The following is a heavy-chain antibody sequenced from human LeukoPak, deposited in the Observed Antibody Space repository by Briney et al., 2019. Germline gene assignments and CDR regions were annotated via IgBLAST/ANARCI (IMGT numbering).Heavy chain of an antibody. V-gene: IGHV3-21*01. CDR3: ARVQSSIVMSPIPTFDY. CDR2: IRNSSSHI. Sequence: KSGGSLRLSCTASGFTFSRYTMNWVRQAPGKGLEWVSSIRNSSSHIFYADSVKGRFIISRDNAQNSLFLQMNSLRPEDTAVYYCARVQSSIVMSPIPTFDYWGHGILVTVSS. CDR1: GFTFSRYT. J-gene: IGHJ4*01. D-gene: IGHD2-21*02.